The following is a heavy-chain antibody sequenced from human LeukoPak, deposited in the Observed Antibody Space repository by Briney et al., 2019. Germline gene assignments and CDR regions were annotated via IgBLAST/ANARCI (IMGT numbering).Heavy chain of an antibody. J-gene: IGHJ4*01. Sequence: SETLSLTCTVSGGSISSSTCYWGWIRQPPGKGLEWIGSIYHSGSTYYNPSLKSRVTISVDTSKNQFSLKLSSVADADTDVYYCTRPAFGGVIFFFDYWGQGTLVPVSS. CDR2: IYHSGST. V-gene: IGHV4-39*01. CDR1: GGSISSSTCY. CDR3: TRPAFGGVIFFFDY. D-gene: IGHD3-16*01.